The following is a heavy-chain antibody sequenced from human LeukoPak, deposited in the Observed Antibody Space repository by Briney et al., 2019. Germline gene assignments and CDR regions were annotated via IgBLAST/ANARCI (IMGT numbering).Heavy chain of an antibody. V-gene: IGHV3-30*03. D-gene: IGHD2-21*02. Sequence: GGSLRLSCAASGLTFSSFGMHWVRQAPGKGLEWVAVTSFDGGNKHYADSVKGRFTISRDNSKNTLYLQMNSLRAEDTAVYYCSRDSLSSCGGDCYSGLDVWGQGTTVTVSS. CDR3: SRDSLSSCGGDCYSGLDV. J-gene: IGHJ6*02. CDR1: GLTFSSFG. CDR2: TSFDGGNK.